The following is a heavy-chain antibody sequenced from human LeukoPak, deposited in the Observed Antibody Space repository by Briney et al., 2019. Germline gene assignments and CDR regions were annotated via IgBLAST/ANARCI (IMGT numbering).Heavy chain of an antibody. CDR3: ARDERYDSSGYPFDY. Sequence: ASVKVSCKASGYTFTGYFMHWVRQAPGQGVEGMGWINPNSGGTNYAQKFQGRVTMTRHTSISTAYMALSRLRSDDTAMYYCARDERYDSSGYPFDYWGQGTLVTVSS. CDR2: INPNSGGT. J-gene: IGHJ4*02. V-gene: IGHV1-2*02. CDR1: GYTFTGYF. D-gene: IGHD3-22*01.